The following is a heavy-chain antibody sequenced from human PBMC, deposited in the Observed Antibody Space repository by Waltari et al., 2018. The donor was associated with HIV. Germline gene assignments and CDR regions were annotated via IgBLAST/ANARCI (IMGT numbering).Heavy chain of an antibody. CDR1: GGSITSSSDY. CDR3: ARLPDTPGVTWGRWFDR. Sequence: QLQLQESGPGLVKPSATLSLTCNVSGGSITSSSDYSAWIRQPPGKDLEWIGSLYYTGTTHYNPSLKSRVTISVDTSKNRFSLKLNSVTAADTAVYYCARLPDTPGVTWGRWFDRWGQGTLVTVSS. V-gene: IGHV4-39*01. J-gene: IGHJ5*02. D-gene: IGHD3-3*01. CDR2: LYYTGTT.